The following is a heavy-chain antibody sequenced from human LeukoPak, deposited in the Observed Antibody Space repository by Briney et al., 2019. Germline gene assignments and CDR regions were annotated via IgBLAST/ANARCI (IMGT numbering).Heavy chain of an antibody. J-gene: IGHJ4*02. D-gene: IGHD5-18*01. CDR2: ISYDGSNK. V-gene: IGHV3-30-3*01. CDR3: ARGKDTAMPY. CDR1: GFTFSSYA. Sequence: QSGGSLRLSCAASGFTFSSYAMHWVRQAPGKGLEWVAVISYDGSNKYYADSVKGRFTISRDNSKNTLYLQMNSLRAEDTAVYYCARGKDTAMPYWGQGTLVTVSS.